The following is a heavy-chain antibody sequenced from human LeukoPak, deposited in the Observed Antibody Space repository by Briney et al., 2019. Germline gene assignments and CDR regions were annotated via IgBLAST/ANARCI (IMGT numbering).Heavy chain of an antibody. D-gene: IGHD3-9*01. CDR3: AKNPHYYDILTGYPKY. Sequence: PGGSLRLSCAASGFTFDDYGMSWVRQAPGKGLEWVSAISGSGGSTYYADSVKGRFTISRDNSKNTLYLQMNSLRAEDTAVYYCAKNPHYYDILTGYPKYWGQGTLVTASS. CDR2: ISGSGGST. CDR1: GFTFDDYG. V-gene: IGHV3-23*01. J-gene: IGHJ4*02.